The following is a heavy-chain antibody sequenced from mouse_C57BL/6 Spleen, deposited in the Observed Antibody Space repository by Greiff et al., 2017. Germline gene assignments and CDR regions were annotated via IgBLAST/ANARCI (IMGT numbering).Heavy chain of an antibody. CDR3: GTKDSSWFAY. Sequence: QVQLQQPGAELVRPGTSVKLSCKASGYTFTSYWMHWVKQRPGQGLEWIGVIDPSDSYTNYNQKFKGKATLTVDTSSSTAYMQLSSLTSEDSSVFYCGTKDSSWFAYWGQWTSGTVSA. CDR2: IDPSDSYT. V-gene: IGHV1-59*01. D-gene: IGHD1-2*01. CDR1: GYTFTSYW. J-gene: IGHJ3*01.